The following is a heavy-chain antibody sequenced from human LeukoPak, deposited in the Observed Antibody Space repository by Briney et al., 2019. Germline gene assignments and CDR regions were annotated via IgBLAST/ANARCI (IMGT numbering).Heavy chain of an antibody. CDR1: GGSISSSSYY. V-gene: IGHV4-39*01. CDR2: IYYSGST. CDR3: ASPPLPPSDYYYYMDV. Sequence: SETLSPTCTVSGGSISSSSYYWGWIRQPPGKGLEWIGSIYYSGSTYYNPSLKSRVTISVDTSKNQSSLKLSSVTAADTAVYYCASPPLPPSDYYYYMDVWGKGTTVTVSS. J-gene: IGHJ6*03.